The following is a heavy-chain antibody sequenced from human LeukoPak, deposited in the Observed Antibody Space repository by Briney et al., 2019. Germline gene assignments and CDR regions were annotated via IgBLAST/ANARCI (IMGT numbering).Heavy chain of an antibody. V-gene: IGHV4-59*01. CDR3: ARKSGAAPVWYFDL. D-gene: IGHD3-10*01. CDR2: IYYSGST. CDR1: GDSISSYY. Sequence: PSETLSLTCTVSGDSISSYYWSWIRQPPGKGLEWIGYIYYSGSTNYNPSLKSRVTISVDTSKNQFSLKLSSVTDADTAVYYCARKSGAAPVWYFDLWGRGTLVTVSS. J-gene: IGHJ2*01.